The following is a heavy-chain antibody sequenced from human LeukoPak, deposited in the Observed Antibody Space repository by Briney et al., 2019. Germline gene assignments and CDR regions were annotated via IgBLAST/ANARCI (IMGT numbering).Heavy chain of an antibody. V-gene: IGHV4-59*01. CDR1: GGSISSYY. D-gene: IGHD3-3*01. CDR3: ASSALSYYDFWSGNNWFDP. J-gene: IGHJ5*02. CDR2: IYYSGST. Sequence: PSETLSLTCTVSGGSISSYYWSWIRQPPGKGLEWIGYIYYSGSTNYNPSLKSRVTILVDTSKNQFSLKLSSVTAADTAVYYCASSALSYYDFWSGNNWFDPWGQGTLVTVSS.